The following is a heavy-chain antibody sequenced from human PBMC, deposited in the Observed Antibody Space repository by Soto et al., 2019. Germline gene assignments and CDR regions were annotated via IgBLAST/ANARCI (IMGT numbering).Heavy chain of an antibody. V-gene: IGHV3-7*01. Sequence: EVQLVESGGGLVQPGGSLRLSCAASGFTFSSYWMSWVRQAPGKGLEWVANIKQDGSEKYYVDSVKGRFTISRDNAKNSLYLQMNSLRAEDTAVYYCARSTHERFAAFIYYYYMDVWGKGTTVTVSS. D-gene: IGHD1-1*01. CDR1: GFTFSSYW. J-gene: IGHJ6*03. CDR2: IKQDGSEK. CDR3: ARSTHERFAAFIYYYYMDV.